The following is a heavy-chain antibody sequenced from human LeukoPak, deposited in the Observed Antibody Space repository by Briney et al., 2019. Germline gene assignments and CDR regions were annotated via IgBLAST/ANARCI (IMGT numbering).Heavy chain of an antibody. J-gene: IGHJ4*02. CDR1: GFIFSNSA. CDR2: IKCAGSNK. V-gene: IGHV3-30*18. D-gene: IGHD6-19*01. Sequence: GRTLSLSCEASGFIFSNSALHWVRQAPGKGLEWVAVIKCAGSNKYYADSVKGRFTISRDNSKNTLYLQMNSLRAEDTAVYYWAKDTEEWLVKGGGCFDYWGQGTLVTVSS. CDR3: AKDTEEWLVKGGGCFDY.